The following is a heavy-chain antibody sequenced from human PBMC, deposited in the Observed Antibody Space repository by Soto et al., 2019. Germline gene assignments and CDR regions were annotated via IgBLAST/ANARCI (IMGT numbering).Heavy chain of an antibody. CDR2: IYPGDSET. CDR3: ARGWELRGLYFDY. V-gene: IGHV5-51*01. Sequence: GESLKISCRGTGYNFTKNWIGWVRQMPGKGLEWMGIIYPGDSETRYSPSFQGQVTISVDKSKNTAYLHWSSLRAEDTAVYYCARGWELRGLYFDYWGQGTLVTVSS. D-gene: IGHD1-26*01. J-gene: IGHJ4*02. CDR1: GYNFTKNW.